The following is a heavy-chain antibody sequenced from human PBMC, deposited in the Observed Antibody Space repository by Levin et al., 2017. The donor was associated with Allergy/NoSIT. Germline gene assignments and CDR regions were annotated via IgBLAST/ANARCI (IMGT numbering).Heavy chain of an antibody. J-gene: IGHJ6*02. CDR3: ARVVVVAAVDGDYHYYGMDV. CDR2: ISAYNGNT. V-gene: IGHV1-18*01. D-gene: IGHD2-15*01. CDR1: GYTFISFG. Sequence: ASVKVSCKASGYTFISFGISWVRQAPGQGLEWMGWISAYNGNTDYAQNLQGRVTMTTDTSTTTAYMELRSLRSDDTALYYCARVVVVAAVDGDYHYYGMDVWGQGTTVTVSS.